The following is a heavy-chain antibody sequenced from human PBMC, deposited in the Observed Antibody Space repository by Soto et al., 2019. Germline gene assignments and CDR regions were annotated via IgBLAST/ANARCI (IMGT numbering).Heavy chain of an antibody. CDR3: TTDSHFSARLVRFDL. Sequence: EVRLVESGGDLVEPGGYLRIYCAASGFTFSTAWINWVRQAPGKGLEWVGRIKSKIDGGTTDCAAFVQGRFAISRDDSQDTMFLQINSLKSEDTAVYYCTTDSHFSARLVRFDLWGRGTLVTVSS. V-gene: IGHV3-15*07. CDR2: IKSKIDGGTT. J-gene: IGHJ4*01. CDR1: GFTFSTAW. D-gene: IGHD3-3*02.